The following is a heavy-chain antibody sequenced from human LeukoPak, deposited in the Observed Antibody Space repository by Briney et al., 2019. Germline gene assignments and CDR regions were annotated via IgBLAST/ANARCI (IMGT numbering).Heavy chain of an antibody. CDR1: GYTFTSYG. CDR3: ARLELTMVRGVIGAFDI. CDR2: ISAYNGNT. J-gene: IGHJ3*02. Sequence: ASVKVSCKASGYTFTSYGTSWVRQAPGQGLEWMGWISAYNGNTNYAQKLQGRVTMTTDTSTSTAYMELRSLRSDDTAVYYCARLELTMVRGVIGAFDIWGQGTMVTVSS. D-gene: IGHD3-10*01. V-gene: IGHV1-18*04.